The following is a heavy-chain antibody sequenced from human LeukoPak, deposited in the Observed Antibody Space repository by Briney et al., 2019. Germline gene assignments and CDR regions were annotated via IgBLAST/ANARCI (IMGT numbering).Heavy chain of an antibody. J-gene: IGHJ4*02. CDR1: GGSYSGYY. D-gene: IGHD4/OR15-4a*01. CDR3: ARGVPAPDY. V-gene: IGHV4-34*01. CDR2: INYSGST. Sequence: SETLSLTCAVYGGSYSGYYWSWIRQPPGKGLEWIGEINYSGSTNYNPSLKSRVTISVDTSKNQFSLKLSSVTAADTAVYYCARGVPAPDYWGQGTLVTVSS.